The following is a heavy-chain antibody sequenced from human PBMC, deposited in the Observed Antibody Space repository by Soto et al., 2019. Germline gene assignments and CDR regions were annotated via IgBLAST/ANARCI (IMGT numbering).Heavy chain of an antibody. CDR1: GFTFSSYS. D-gene: IGHD4-4*01. J-gene: IGHJ5*02. CDR3: AREVYSNVALNWFDP. V-gene: IGHV3-48*02. CDR2: ISSSSSTI. Sequence: EVQLVESGGGLVQPGGSLRLSCAASGFTFSSYSMNWVRQAPGKGLEWVSYISSSSSTIYYADSVKGRFTISRDNAKNSLYLQMNSLRDEDTAVCYCAREVYSNVALNWFDPWGQGTLVTVSS.